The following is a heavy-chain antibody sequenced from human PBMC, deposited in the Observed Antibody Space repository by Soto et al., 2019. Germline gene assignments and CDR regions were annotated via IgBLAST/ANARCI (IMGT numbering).Heavy chain of an antibody. V-gene: IGHV4-4*02. CDR2: IYYTGAT. Sequence: QVELQESLPRLVKSSGTLSLTCEVSSGSISTGNWWSWVRQPPGKGLEWIGEIYYTGATNYNPSLKSRVTTTIGKSRGKFSLILTSATAAGPAVYYCARVFSLGSGLMYSFDSWGQGILVSVSS. CDR3: ARVFSLGSGLMYSFDS. CDR1: SGSISTGNW. D-gene: IGHD6-25*01. J-gene: IGHJ4*02.